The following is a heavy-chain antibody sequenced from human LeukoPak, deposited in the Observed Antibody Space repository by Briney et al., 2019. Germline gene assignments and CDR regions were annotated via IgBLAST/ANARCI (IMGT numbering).Heavy chain of an antibody. Sequence: ASVNVSCTASGYTFSHYGINWVRQAPGQGLEWMGWNSAYNGNTNYAQNLQGRVTMTADTSTSIAYMELRSLRPDDTAVYYCVRDGGGLYYYYYMDVWGTGTTVTVSS. V-gene: IGHV1-18*01. D-gene: IGHD3-16*01. CDR3: VRDGGGLYYYYYMDV. J-gene: IGHJ6*03. CDR1: GYTFSHYG. CDR2: NSAYNGNT.